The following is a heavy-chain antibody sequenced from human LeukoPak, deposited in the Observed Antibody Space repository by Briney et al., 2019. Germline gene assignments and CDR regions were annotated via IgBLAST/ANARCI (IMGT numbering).Heavy chain of an antibody. Sequence: SETLSLTCTVSGGSISSYYGSWIRQPAGKGLEWIGRIYTSGSTNYNPSLKSRVTMSVDTSKNQFSLKLSSVTAADTAVYYCARSDIAYYYDSSGYAFDIWGQGTMVTVSS. D-gene: IGHD3-22*01. CDR3: ARSDIAYYYDSSGYAFDI. J-gene: IGHJ3*02. CDR1: GGSISSYY. V-gene: IGHV4-4*07. CDR2: IYTSGST.